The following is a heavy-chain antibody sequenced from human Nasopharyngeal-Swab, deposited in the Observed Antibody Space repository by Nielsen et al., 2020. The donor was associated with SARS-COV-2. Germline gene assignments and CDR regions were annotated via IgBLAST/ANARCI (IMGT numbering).Heavy chain of an antibody. D-gene: IGHD6-13*01. J-gene: IGHJ6*02. V-gene: IGHV3-53*01. CDR3: ARPHSSQYSYGLDA. CDR1: TFQISLNS. Sequence: GGSLRLSCVASTFQISLNSVSWVRQAPGKGLEWVSVIYGGRRTWYADSVRGRFTISRDNSNNILYLQMNSLRVEDTAIYFCARPHSSQYSYGLDAWGQGTTVTVSS. CDR2: IYGGRRT.